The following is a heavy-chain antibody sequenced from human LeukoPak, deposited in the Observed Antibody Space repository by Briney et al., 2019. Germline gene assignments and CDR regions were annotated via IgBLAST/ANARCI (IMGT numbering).Heavy chain of an antibody. Sequence: GGSLKLSCAASGFTFSSYAMSWVRQAPGKGLEWVSTISGGGGSTYYADSVKGRFTISRDNSKNTLYLQMNSLKADDTAVYYCARGSSSWYPSDFDYWGQGTLVTVSS. CDR3: ARGSSSWYPSDFDY. CDR1: GFTFSSYA. V-gene: IGHV3-23*01. J-gene: IGHJ4*02. D-gene: IGHD6-13*01. CDR2: ISGGGGST.